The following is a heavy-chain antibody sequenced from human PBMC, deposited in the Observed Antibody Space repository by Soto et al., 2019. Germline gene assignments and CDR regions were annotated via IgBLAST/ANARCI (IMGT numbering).Heavy chain of an antibody. J-gene: IGHJ4*02. D-gene: IGHD2-21*01. V-gene: IGHV3-30*18. Sequence: HWIIQAPGQGLEWVAVLSYDGSDEYYADSVKGRFTISRDNSKNTLYLQMDSLRAEDTALYYCAKEEDIVDGPDYWGKGTLVTGSS. CDR2: LSYDGSDE. CDR3: AKEEDIVDGPDY.